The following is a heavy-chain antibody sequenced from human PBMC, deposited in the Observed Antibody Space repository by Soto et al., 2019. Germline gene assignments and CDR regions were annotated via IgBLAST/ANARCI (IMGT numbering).Heavy chain of an antibody. CDR1: GGFFIGYY. CDR3: ARGHSSSSYYYYYMDV. V-gene: IGHV4-34*01. J-gene: IGHJ6*03. Sequence: PSETLSVTCAVYGGFFIGYYWSWIRQPPWKGLEWIGEINHSGSTNYNPSLKSRVTISVDTSKNQFSLKLSSVTAADTAVYYCARGHSSSSYYYYYMDVWGKGTTVTVSS. CDR2: INHSGST. D-gene: IGHD6-13*01.